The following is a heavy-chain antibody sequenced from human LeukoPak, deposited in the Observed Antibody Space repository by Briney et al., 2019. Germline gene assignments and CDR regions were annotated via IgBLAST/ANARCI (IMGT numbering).Heavy chain of an antibody. CDR3: AREGSSSCYDSCNWFDP. D-gene: IGHD2-2*01. Sequence: GGSLRLSCAASGFTFSSYEMSWVRQAPGKGLEWISHISGSGTTIYYGDSVKGRFTISRDNAKNSLYLQMNSLRAEDTAIYYCAREGSSSCYDSCNWFDPWGQGTLVIVSS. V-gene: IGHV3-48*03. CDR1: GFTFSSYE. J-gene: IGHJ5*02. CDR2: ISGSGTTI.